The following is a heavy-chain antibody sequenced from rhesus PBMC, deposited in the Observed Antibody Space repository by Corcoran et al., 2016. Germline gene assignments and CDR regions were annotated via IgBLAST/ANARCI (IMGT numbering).Heavy chain of an antibody. V-gene: IGHV4-106*01. CDR2: IYGSGGGT. D-gene: IGHD3-34*01. CDR3: ARDGWGDYYFVEGYGLDS. CDR1: GGSISDDYY. Sequence: QVQLQESGPGLVKPSETLSLTCAVSGGSISDDYYWSWIRQPPGKGLDWIGYIYGSGGGTIYNPSLKNRITISMDTSNNQFSLKLSSVTAADTAVYYCARDGWGDYYFVEGYGLDSWGQGVVVTVSS. J-gene: IGHJ6*01.